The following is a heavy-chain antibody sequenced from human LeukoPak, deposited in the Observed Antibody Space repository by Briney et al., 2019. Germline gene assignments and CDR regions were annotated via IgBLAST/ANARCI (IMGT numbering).Heavy chain of an antibody. CDR1: GFTFSSYG. V-gene: IGHV3-30*02. CDR2: IRYDGSNK. CDR3: ARDAPAAYYYYGMDV. D-gene: IGHD6-25*01. J-gene: IGHJ6*02. Sequence: GGSLRLSCAASGFTFSSYGMHWVRQAPGKGLEWVAFIRYDGSNKYYADSVKGRFTISRDNSKNTLYLQMNSLRAEDTAVYYCARDAPAAYYYYGMDVWGQGTTVTVSS.